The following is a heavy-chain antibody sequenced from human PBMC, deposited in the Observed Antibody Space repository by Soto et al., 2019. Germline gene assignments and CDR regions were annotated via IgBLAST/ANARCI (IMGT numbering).Heavy chain of an antibody. D-gene: IGHD6-19*01. V-gene: IGHV4-39*01. Sequence: QLQWQESGPGLVKPAESLSLTCTVSGASISSTNCYWDWLRESPGEGLEWIGGVYYSGSSYYSPSLKTRVTISVDTSKNQFSLRLTSVTAADTALYYCAKHNTGIIVAGYVSFDRWGQGTLVTVSS. CDR2: VYYSGSS. CDR3: AKHNTGIIVAGYVSFDR. CDR1: GASISSTNCY. J-gene: IGHJ4*02.